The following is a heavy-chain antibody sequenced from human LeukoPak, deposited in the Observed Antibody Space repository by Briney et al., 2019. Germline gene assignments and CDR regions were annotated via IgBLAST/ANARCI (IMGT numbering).Heavy chain of an antibody. CDR1: GASISSYY. Sequence: PSETLSLTCTVSGASISSYYWSWIRQPPGQGLEWIGYIYYSGSTNYNPSLKSRVTISVDTSKNQFSLKLSSVTAADTAVYYCARDSRGMDVWGQGTTVTVSS. V-gene: IGHV4-59*01. J-gene: IGHJ6*02. CDR2: IYYSGST. CDR3: ARDSRGMDV.